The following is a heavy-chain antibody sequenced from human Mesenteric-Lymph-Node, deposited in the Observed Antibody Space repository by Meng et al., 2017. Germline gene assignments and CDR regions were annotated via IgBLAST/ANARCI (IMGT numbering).Heavy chain of an antibody. J-gene: IGHJ6*02. CDR1: GYTFTSYG. V-gene: IGHV1-18*01. D-gene: IGHD2-2*01. CDR3: AREVGYCSSTSCLAGHYYYYGMDV. CDR2: ISAYNGNT. Sequence: ASVKVSCKASGYTFTSYGISRVRQAPGQGLEWMGWISAYNGNTNYAQKLQGRVTMTTDTSTSTAYMELRSLRSDDTAVYYCAREVGYCSSTSCLAGHYYYYGMDVWGQGTTVTVSS.